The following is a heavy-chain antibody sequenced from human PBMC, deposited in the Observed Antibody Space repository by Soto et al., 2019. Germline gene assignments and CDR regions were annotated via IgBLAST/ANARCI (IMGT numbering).Heavy chain of an antibody. CDR1: GFTVRSYD. CDR3: ARAGVAGLDY. J-gene: IGHJ4*02. D-gene: IGHD6-13*01. Sequence: GGSLRLSCAASGFTVRSYDMHWVRQATGKGLEWVSAIGTAGDTYYPGSVKGRFTMSRENAKNSLYLQMNSLRAGDTAVYYCARAGVAGLDYWGQGTLVTVSS. CDR2: IGTAGDT. V-gene: IGHV3-13*01.